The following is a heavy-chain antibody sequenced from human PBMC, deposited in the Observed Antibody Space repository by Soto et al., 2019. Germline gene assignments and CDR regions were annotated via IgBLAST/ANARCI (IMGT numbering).Heavy chain of an antibody. V-gene: IGHV3-23*01. CDR2: ISGSGGST. Sequence: GGSLRLSCAASGFTFSSYAMSWVRQAPGKGLEWVSAISGSGGSTYYADSVKGRFTISRDNSKNTLYPQMNSLRAEDTAIYYCAKYGQQLIYYYYYYMDVWGKGTTVTVSS. CDR1: GFTFSSYA. CDR3: AKYGQQLIYYYYYYMDV. D-gene: IGHD6-13*01. J-gene: IGHJ6*03.